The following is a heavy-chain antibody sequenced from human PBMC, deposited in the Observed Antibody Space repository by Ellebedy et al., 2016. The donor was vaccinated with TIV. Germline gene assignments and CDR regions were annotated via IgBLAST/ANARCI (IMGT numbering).Heavy chain of an antibody. J-gene: IGHJ4*02. CDR1: GSSVNSSY. CDR3: ATYNMGRLDH. CDR2: FYHSAIP. D-gene: IGHD1-1*01. V-gene: IGHV4-4*08. Sequence: MPGGSLRLSCAVSGSSVNSSYWAWIRQPPGKALECIAYFYHSAIPFYSPSLKSRVSISIDTPKNHFSLGPRSVTAADTAVYYCATYNMGRLDHWGQGALVTVSS.